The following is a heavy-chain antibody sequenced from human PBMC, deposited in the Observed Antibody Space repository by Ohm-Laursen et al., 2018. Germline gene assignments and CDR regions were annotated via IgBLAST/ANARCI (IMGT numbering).Heavy chain of an antibody. CDR1: GFTFSSYE. CDR2: ISSSGSTI. J-gene: IGHJ4*02. V-gene: IGHV3-48*03. D-gene: IGHD4-17*01. CDR3: ARVSRVTTPEDY. Sequence: SLRLSCAASGFTFSSYEMNWVRQAPGKGLEWVSYISSSGSTIYYADSVKGRFTISRDNAKNSLYLQMNSLRAEDTAVYYCARVSRVTTPEDYWGQGTLVTVSS.